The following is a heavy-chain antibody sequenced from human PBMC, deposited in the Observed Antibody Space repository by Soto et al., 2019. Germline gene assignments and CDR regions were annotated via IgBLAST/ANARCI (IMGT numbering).Heavy chain of an antibody. J-gene: IGHJ4*02. CDR2: VGSRGDST. CDR1: GFTFSSFA. V-gene: IGHV3-23*01. CDR3: AKGLIYGYNRGRPFDA. D-gene: IGHD6-19*01. Sequence: EVQLLESGGGLVQPGGSLRLSCAASGFTFSSFAMSWVRQAPGKGLEWVSAVGSRGDSTYYADSVKGRCTISRDNSKNTLYLQMNSLRAEDTAVYYCAKGLIYGYNRGRPFDAWGQGTLVTFSS.